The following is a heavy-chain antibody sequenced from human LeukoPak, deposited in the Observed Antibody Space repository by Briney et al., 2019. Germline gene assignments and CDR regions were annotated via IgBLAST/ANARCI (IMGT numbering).Heavy chain of an antibody. CDR3: ARGRRYDYNDY. CDR1: GGSISSYY. D-gene: IGHD5-12*01. CDR2: IYYSGST. V-gene: IGHV4-59*01. Sequence: PSETLSLTCTVSGGSISSYYWSWIRQPPGKGLEWIGYIYYSGSTNYNPSLKSRVTISVDTSKNQFSLKLSSVTAAGTAVYYCARGRRYDYNDYWGQGTLVTVSS. J-gene: IGHJ4*02.